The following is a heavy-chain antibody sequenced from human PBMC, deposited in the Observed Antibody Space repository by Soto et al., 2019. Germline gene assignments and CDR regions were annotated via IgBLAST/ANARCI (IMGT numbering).Heavy chain of an antibody. CDR3: ARSGYCSSTSCYYWFDP. CDR1: GYTFTSYG. D-gene: IGHD2-2*01. Sequence: ASVKVSCKASGYTFTSYGISWVRQAPGQGLEWMGWISAGNGNTKYSQKFQGRVTITRDTSASTAYMELSSLRSEDTAVYYCARSGYCSSTSCYYWFDPWGQGTLVTVSS. V-gene: IGHV1-18*01. J-gene: IGHJ5*02. CDR2: ISAGNGNT.